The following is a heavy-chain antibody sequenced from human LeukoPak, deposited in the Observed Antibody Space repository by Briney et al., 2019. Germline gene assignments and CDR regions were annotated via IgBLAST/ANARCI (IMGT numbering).Heavy chain of an antibody. CDR2: IYPRDSDT. D-gene: IGHD4-17*01. V-gene: IGHV5-51*01. CDR1: GYIFTTYW. Sequence: GESLKISCQGSGYIFTTYWIGWVRPMPGKGLEWMGIIYPRDSDTRYSPSFQGQVTISADKSINTAYLQWSSLKASDTATYYCVRPILRGVGVDYWGQGTLVTVSS. CDR3: VRPILRGVGVDY. J-gene: IGHJ4*02.